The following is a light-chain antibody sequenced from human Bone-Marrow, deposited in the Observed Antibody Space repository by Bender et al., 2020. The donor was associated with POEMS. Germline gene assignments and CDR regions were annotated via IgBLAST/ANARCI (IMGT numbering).Light chain of an antibody. Sequence: QSVLTQPPSVSGAPGQRVTISCTGSSSNTVSGYDINWYQHLPGTAPKLLIYGYNNRPSGVPDRFSGSKSGNTASLTISGLQTEDEAEYFCSSYTSSTTYVFGTGTRVTVL. V-gene: IGLV1-40*01. CDR3: SSYTSSTTYV. J-gene: IGLJ1*01. CDR1: SSNTVSGYD. CDR2: GYN.